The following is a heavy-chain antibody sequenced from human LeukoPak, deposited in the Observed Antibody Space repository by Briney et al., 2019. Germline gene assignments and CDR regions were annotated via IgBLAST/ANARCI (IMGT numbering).Heavy chain of an antibody. Sequence: GGSLRLSCAASRFTFSTYWMSWVRQAPGKGLEWVANIKQDGSEKYYVDSVKGRFTISRDNAKNSLYLQMNSLRAEDTAVYYCASLIYGSGSYYSWFDPWGQGILVTVSS. D-gene: IGHD3-10*01. J-gene: IGHJ5*02. CDR3: ASLIYGSGSYYSWFDP. V-gene: IGHV3-7*01. CDR2: IKQDGSEK. CDR1: RFTFSTYW.